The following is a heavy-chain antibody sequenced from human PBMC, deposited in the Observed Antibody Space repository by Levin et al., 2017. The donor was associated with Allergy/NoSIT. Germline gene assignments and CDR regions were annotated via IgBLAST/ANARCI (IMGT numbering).Heavy chain of an antibody. CDR3: ARDLDIVVVVAAGDAFDI. CDR2: ISAYNGNT. Sequence: GGSLRLSCAASGFTFTSYGISWVRQAPGQGLEWMGWISAYNGNTNYAQKLQGRVTMTTDTSTSTAYMELRSLRSDDTAVYYCARDLDIVVVVAAGDAFDIWGQGTMVTVSS. CDR1: GFTFTSYG. V-gene: IGHV1-18*01. D-gene: IGHD2-15*01. J-gene: IGHJ3*02.